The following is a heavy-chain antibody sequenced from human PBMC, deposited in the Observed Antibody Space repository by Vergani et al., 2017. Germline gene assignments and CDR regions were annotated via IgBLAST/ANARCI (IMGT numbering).Heavy chain of an antibody. D-gene: IGHD3-16*02. V-gene: IGHV4-34*01. J-gene: IGHJ6*03. CDR2: INHSGST. CDR3: AEAGGVWGSYRYTGKGHYYMDV. Sequence: QVQLQQWGAGLLKPSETLSLTCAVYGGSFSGYYWSWIRQPPGKGLEWIGEINHSGSTNYNPSLKSRVTISVDTSKNHFSLKLSSVTAADTAVYYCAEAGGVWGSYRYTGKGHYYMDVWGKGTTVTVSS. CDR1: GGSFSGYY.